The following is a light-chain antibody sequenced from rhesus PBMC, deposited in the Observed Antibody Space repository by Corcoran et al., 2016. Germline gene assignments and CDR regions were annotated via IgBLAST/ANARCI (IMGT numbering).Light chain of an antibody. J-gene: IGKJ4*01. CDR1: ENVNNY. CDR2: KAS. Sequence: DIQMTQSPSSLSASVGDRVTITCRASENVNNYLHWYQPKPGKAPKLLIYKASPLQSGVPSRFSGSGAGTDFTLTISSLQPEDFATYYCQHSYGTPLTFGGGTKVELK. V-gene: IGKV1-74*01. CDR3: QHSYGTPLT.